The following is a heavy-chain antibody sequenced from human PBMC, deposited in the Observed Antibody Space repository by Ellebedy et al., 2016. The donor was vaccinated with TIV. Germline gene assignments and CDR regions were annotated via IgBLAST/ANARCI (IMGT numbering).Heavy chain of an antibody. V-gene: IGHV1-18*04. CDR1: SYPFSNYG. D-gene: IGHD5-24*01. J-gene: IGHJ3*02. CDR2: IATDSGRT. CDR3: ARDRGYNSDTFDI. Sequence: ASVKVSXKASSYPFSNYGISWVRQAPGQGLEWMGWIATDSGRTNYAQKFKGRVTMTTDTSTGTAHMELRGLTSDDTSVFYCARDRGYNSDTFDIWGQGTMVTMSS.